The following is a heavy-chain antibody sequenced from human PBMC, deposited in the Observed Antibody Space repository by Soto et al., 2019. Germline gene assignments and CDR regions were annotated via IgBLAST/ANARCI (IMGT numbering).Heavy chain of an antibody. Sequence: WGSLRLSCAASGFTFSSYIMNWVRQAPGKGLEWVSSISSSSSYIYYADSVKGRFTISRDNAKNSLYLQMNSLRAEDTAVYYCARDGDYDILTGYLYWGQGTLVTVSS. CDR2: ISSSSSYI. D-gene: IGHD3-9*01. J-gene: IGHJ4*02. CDR3: ARDGDYDILTGYLY. CDR1: GFTFSSYI. V-gene: IGHV3-21*01.